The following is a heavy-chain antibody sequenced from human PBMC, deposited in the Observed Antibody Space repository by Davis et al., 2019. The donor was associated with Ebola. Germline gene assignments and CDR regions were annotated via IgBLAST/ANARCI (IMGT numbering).Heavy chain of an antibody. CDR3: ARGRTGYSSSWRYYYYGMDV. Sequence: SETLSLTCAVYGGSFSGYYWSWIRQPPGKGLEWIGEINHSGSTNYNPPLKSRVTISVDTSKNQFSLKLSSVTAADTAVYYCARGRTGYSSSWRYYYYGMDVWGQGTTVTVSS. CDR1: GGSFSGYY. D-gene: IGHD6-13*01. V-gene: IGHV4-34*01. J-gene: IGHJ6*02. CDR2: INHSGST.